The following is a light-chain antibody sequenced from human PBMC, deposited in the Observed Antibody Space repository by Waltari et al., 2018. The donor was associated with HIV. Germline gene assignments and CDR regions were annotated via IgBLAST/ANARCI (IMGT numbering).Light chain of an antibody. Sequence: EIVLTQSPGTLSLSPGERATLSCRASQSVTRASQRVSSSYLAWYQQKPGQATWLLIYAACSMATGIADWFRCSGSGTDVTLTISRLEPEDFAVYYCQQYGTSPRTFGQGTKVEIK. CDR1: QRVSSSY. CDR3: QQYGTSPRT. CDR2: AAC. V-gene: IGKV3-20*01. J-gene: IGKJ1*01.